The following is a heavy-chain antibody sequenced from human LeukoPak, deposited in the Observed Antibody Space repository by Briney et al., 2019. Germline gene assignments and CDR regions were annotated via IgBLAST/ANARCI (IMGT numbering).Heavy chain of an antibody. CDR1: GYSISSGYL. J-gene: IGHJ3*02. CDR2: IDGSGSS. CDR3: ARVMGRITIFGVVIGDDAFDI. D-gene: IGHD3-3*01. V-gene: IGHV4-38-2*02. Sequence: SETLSLTCTVSGYSISSGYLWGWIRQPPGKGLEWIGSIDGSGSSYYNPSLKSRVIISVDTSKNQFSLKLSSVTAADTAVYYCARVMGRITIFGVVIGDDAFDIWGQGTMVTVSS.